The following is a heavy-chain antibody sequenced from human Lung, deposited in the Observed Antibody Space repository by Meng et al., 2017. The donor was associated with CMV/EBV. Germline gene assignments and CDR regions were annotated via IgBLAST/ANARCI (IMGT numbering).Heavy chain of an antibody. V-gene: IGHV4-39*01. D-gene: IGHD1-26*01. CDR1: GGTIKINSFY. CDR2: VFYSGST. CDR3: ARHFGSGSYPFDY. Sequence: SETLSLTCAVSGGTIKINSFYWAWIRQTPGQGLEWIGSVFYSGSTYYNPSLKSRVTISVDTSKNQFSLNVYSVTAADTAVVYCARHFGSGSYPFDYWGQGTXVTVSS. J-gene: IGHJ4*02.